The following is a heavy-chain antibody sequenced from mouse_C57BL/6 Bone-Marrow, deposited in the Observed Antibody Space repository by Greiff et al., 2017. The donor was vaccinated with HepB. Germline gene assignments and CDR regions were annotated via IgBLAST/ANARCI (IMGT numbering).Heavy chain of an antibody. D-gene: IGHD1-1*01. CDR3: ATIHSGSSWFAD. CDR2: IHPNSGST. CDR1: GYTFTSYW. V-gene: IGHV1-64*01. J-gene: IGHJ3*01. Sequence: VQLQQPGAELVKPGASVKLSCKASGYTFTSYWMHWVKQRPGQGLEWIGMIHPNSGSTNYNEKFKSKATLTVDKSSSTAYMQLSSLTSEDSAVYYCATIHSGSSWFADWGQGTLVTVSA.